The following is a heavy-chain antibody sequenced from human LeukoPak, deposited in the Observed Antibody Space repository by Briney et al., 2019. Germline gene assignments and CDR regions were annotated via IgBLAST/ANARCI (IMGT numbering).Heavy chain of an antibody. CDR1: GFTLSDYY. CDR3: AKGSSSGWYGEGAFDI. J-gene: IGHJ3*02. Sequence: PGGSLRLSCAASGFTLSDYYMSWIRQAPGKGLEWVSYISSSSSYTNYADSVKGRFTISRDNAKNSLYLQMNSLRAEDTAVYYCAKGSSSGWYGEGAFDIWGQGTMVTVSS. CDR2: ISSSSSYT. V-gene: IGHV3-11*06. D-gene: IGHD6-19*01.